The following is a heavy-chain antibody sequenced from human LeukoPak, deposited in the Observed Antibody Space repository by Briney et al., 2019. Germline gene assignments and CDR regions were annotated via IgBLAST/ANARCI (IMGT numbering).Heavy chain of an antibody. CDR1: GFTFSGYE. J-gene: IGHJ4*02. CDR2: ISSSGSTI. Sequence: GGSLRLSCAASGFTFSGYEMNWVRQAPGKGLEWVSYISSSGSTIYYADSVKGRFTISRDNAKNSLYLQMNSLRAEDTAVYYCARGAHIVVVTAISSDYWGQGTLVTVSS. V-gene: IGHV3-48*03. D-gene: IGHD2-21*02. CDR3: ARGAHIVVVTAISSDY.